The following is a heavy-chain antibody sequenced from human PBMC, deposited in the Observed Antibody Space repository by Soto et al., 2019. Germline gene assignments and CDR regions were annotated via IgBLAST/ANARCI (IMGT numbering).Heavy chain of an antibody. Sequence: SLRLSCAASGFTFNTAWMHWVRQAPGKGLEWVSGISWNSGSIGYADSVKGRFTISRDNAKNSLYLQMNSLRAEDTALYYCAKDGPYGPYWGQGTLVTVSS. D-gene: IGHD4-17*01. J-gene: IGHJ4*02. V-gene: IGHV3-9*01. CDR2: ISWNSGSI. CDR3: AKDGPYGPY. CDR1: GFTFNTAW.